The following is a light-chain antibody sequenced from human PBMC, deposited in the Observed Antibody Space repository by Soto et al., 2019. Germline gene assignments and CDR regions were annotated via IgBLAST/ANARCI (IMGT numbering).Light chain of an antibody. V-gene: IGKV1-5*01. Sequence: DIQVTQSPSTLSASVGDRVNINFRASQTISTWMALYQQKPGKAPKLLVYDASTLQSGVASRFSGSGSGTEFTLIISGLQPDDSATYYCQQYNSLITFGQGTRLEIK. CDR1: QTISTW. CDR3: QQYNSLIT. J-gene: IGKJ5*01. CDR2: DAS.